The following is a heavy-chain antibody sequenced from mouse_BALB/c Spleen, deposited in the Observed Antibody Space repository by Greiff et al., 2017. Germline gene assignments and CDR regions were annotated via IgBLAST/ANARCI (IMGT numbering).Heavy chain of an antibody. CDR3: ARRGYGYRKSYYAMDY. Sequence: VQLQQPGAELVRPGASVKLSCKASGYTFTSYWMNWVKQRPEQGLEWIGRIDPYDSETHYNQKFKDKAILTVDKSSSTAYMQLSSLKSEASAVYYSARRGYGYRKSYYAMDYWGQGTSVTVSS. CDR2: IDPYDSET. CDR1: GYTFTSYW. D-gene: IGHD1-2*01. J-gene: IGHJ4*01. V-gene: IGHV1-74*01.